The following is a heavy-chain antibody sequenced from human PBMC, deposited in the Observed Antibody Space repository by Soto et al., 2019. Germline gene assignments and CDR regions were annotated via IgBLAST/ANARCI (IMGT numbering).Heavy chain of an antibody. CDR1: GFTFSSYW. Sequence: EVQLAESGGGLVQPGGSLRLSCAASGFTFSSYWMHWVRQGPGKGLVWVSRINSDGSTTSYADSVTGRFTISRDNAKNTPYLQMTSLRAEDTSVYYCARGCGYSGYGDTFDFWGEGTMVTVSS. D-gene: IGHD5-12*01. J-gene: IGHJ3*01. CDR2: INSDGSTT. V-gene: IGHV3-74*01. CDR3: ARGCGYSGYGDTFDF.